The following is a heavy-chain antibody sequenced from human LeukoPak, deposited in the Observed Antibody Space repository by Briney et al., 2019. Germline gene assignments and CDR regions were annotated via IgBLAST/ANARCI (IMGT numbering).Heavy chain of an antibody. CDR1: GFTFSSDW. J-gene: IGHJ4*02. D-gene: IGHD1-26*01. V-gene: IGHV3-7*01. CDR2: IKQDESEK. Sequence: GGALRLSCAASGFTFSSDWMSWGRQAPGKGLEWVANIKQDESEKYYVDSVKGRFTISRDNAKNSLYLQMNSLRAEDTAVYYCARSPGRLASDYWGQGTLVTVSS. CDR3: ARSPGRLASDY.